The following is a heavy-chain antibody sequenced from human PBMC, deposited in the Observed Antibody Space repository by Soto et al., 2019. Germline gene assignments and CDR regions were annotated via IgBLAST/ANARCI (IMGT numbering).Heavy chain of an antibody. D-gene: IGHD6-25*01. CDR1: GFTFGNYW. Sequence: EVQLVESGGGLVQPGGSLRLSCAASGFTFGNYWMTWVRQAPGKGLEWVANIKGDGSAKSYLDSVRGRFTVSRDNDQNALFLQMKILRAEYMALYYCARAVSTGSSGYYLEAFDIWGQGTMVPVS. J-gene: IGHJ3*02. V-gene: IGHV3-7*05. CDR2: IKGDGSAK. CDR3: ARAVSTGSSGYYLEAFDI.